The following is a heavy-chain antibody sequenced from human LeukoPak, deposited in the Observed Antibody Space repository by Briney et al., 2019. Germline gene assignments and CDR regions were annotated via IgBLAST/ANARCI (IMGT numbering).Heavy chain of an antibody. CDR1: GGTFSSYA. Sequence: ASVKVSCKASGGTFSSYAISWVRQAPGQGLEWMGRINPIFGIANYAQKFQGRVTITADKSTSTAYMELSSLRSEDTAVYYCARELNFWFDPWGQGTLVTVSS. D-gene: IGHD4/OR15-4a*01. V-gene: IGHV1-69*04. J-gene: IGHJ5*02. CDR3: ARELNFWFDP. CDR2: INPIFGIA.